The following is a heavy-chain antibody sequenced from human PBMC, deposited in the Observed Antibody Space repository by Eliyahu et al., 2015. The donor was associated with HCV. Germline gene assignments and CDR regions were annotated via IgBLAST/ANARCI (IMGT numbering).Heavy chain of an antibody. CDR3: ATYSSSRGAFDI. V-gene: IGHV3-11*05. D-gene: IGHD2-15*01. CDR2: ISSSSSEK. CDR1: GLIFSDYY. J-gene: IGHJ3*02. Sequence: QVQLVESGGGPVRPGGSLXLTCAASGLIFSDYYMNWIRQAPGKGLEWVSYISSSSSEKKYAASVTGRFTVARDNGRDLLYLEMNSLRAEDSGVYYCATYSSSRGAFDIWGQGTMVTVSS.